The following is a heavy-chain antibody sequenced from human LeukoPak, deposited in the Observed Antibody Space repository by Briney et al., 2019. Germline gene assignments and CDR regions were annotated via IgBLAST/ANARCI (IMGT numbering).Heavy chain of an antibody. D-gene: IGHD2-2*01. CDR1: GYTFSNFG. J-gene: IGHJ4*02. V-gene: IGHV1-18*01. CDR2: ISGNNDNP. Sequence: VASVKVSCKASGYTFSNFGISWVRRAPGQGREWMGWISGNNDNPNYGQKFQGRLTVTTDSSTSTAYMELRNLRSDDTAVYYCARDGTSTVDYWGQGTLVTVSS. CDR3: ARDGTSTVDY.